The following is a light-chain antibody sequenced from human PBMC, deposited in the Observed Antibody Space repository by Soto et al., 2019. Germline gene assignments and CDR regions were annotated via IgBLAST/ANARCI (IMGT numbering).Light chain of an antibody. Sequence: DIQMTQSHSTLSASVGDRVTITCRASQSISSWLAWYQQKPGKAPKLLIYAAFTLHSGVPSRFSGSGSGTDFTLTINSLQPEDFATYYCQQAYSTPWTFGQGTKVDI. J-gene: IGKJ1*01. CDR2: AAF. V-gene: IGKV1-5*01. CDR3: QQAYSTPWT. CDR1: QSISSW.